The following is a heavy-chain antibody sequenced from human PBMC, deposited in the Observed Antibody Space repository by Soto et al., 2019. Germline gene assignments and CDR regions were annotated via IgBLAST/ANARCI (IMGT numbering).Heavy chain of an antibody. CDR1: GFTFSSYA. J-gene: IGHJ4*02. D-gene: IGHD3-10*01. CDR2: ISGSGGST. V-gene: IGHV3-23*01. CDR3: AKASPGNTMVRVVILTLWFDY. Sequence: EVQLLESGGGLVQPGGSLRLSCAASGFTFSSYAMSWVRQAPGKGLEWVSAISGSGGSTYYADSVKGRFTISRDNSKNALYLQMNSLRAEDTAVYYCAKASPGNTMVRVVILTLWFDYWGQGTLVTVSS.